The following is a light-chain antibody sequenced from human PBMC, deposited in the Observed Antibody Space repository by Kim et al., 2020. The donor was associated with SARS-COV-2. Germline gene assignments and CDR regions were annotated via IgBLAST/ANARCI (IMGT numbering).Light chain of an antibody. J-gene: IGKJ1*01. V-gene: IGKV3-20*01. CDR1: QSVTSNH. Sequence: SPGERATPSCRASQSVTSNHLAWYQQKPGQAPRLLIYGASSRATGIPDRFSGSGSGTDFTLTISRLESEDFAVYYCQQYGNSPETFGQGTKVDIK. CDR2: GAS. CDR3: QQYGNSPET.